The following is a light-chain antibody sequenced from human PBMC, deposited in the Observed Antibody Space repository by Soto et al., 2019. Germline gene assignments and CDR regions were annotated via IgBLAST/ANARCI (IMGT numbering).Light chain of an antibody. J-gene: IGKJ1*01. CDR1: HDIRSD. Sequence: ATQMTQAPSSLSASVGDRVTITCRASHDIRSDLAWYQKKSGKAPKLLIYAASSLQSGVPSRFSGSGSGSYFTLTISSLPPEDFETYYCLEDYTYPRTFGQGTSVEI. V-gene: IGKV1-6*01. CDR2: AAS. CDR3: LEDYTYPRT.